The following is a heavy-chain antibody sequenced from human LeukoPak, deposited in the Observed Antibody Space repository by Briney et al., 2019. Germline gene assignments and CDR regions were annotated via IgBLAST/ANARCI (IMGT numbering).Heavy chain of an antibody. J-gene: IGHJ4*02. CDR1: GFTFSSYW. CDR2: INSDGSST. V-gene: IGHV3-74*01. Sequence: PGGSLRLSCAASGFTFSSYWMYWVRQAPGKGLVWVSRINSDGSSTNYADSVKGRFTISRDNAKNSLYLRMNNLRAEDTAVYYCARGEYYFDYWGQGTLVTVSS. CDR3: ARGEYYFDY.